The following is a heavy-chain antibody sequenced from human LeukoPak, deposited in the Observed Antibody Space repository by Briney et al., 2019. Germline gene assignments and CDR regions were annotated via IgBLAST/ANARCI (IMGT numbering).Heavy chain of an antibody. CDR1: AGSLSSYY. Sequence: SETLSLTCTVSAGSLSSYYGSWIRQPPGKRLEWIGYIYHSGSTNYNPTLKSRGTMSVHTSTNQCTRKMRSVTAADRGVYYCARHSFESGDYFVDWGQGTLVTVSS. CDR2: IYHSGST. J-gene: IGHJ4*02. CDR3: ARHSFESGDYFVD. V-gene: IGHV4-59*08. D-gene: IGHD3-3*01.